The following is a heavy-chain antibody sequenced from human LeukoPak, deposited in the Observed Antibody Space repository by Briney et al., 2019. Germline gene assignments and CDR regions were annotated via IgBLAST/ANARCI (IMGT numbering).Heavy chain of an antibody. Sequence: GRSLRLSCAASGLTFSSYGMHWARQAPGKGLEWVAVIWYDGSNKYYADSVKGRFTISRDNSKNTLYLQMNSLRAEDTAVYYCAKEYSCSWSPFDPWGRGTLVTVSS. CDR3: AKEYSCSWSPFDP. CDR1: GLTFSSYG. J-gene: IGHJ5*02. CDR2: IWYDGSNK. V-gene: IGHV3-33*06. D-gene: IGHD6-13*01.